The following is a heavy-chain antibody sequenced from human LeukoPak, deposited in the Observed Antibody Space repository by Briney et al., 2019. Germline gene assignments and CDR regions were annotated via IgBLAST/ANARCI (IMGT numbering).Heavy chain of an antibody. V-gene: IGHV4-59*01. CDR2: IYYSGST. CDR3: ARAKAPYSSTILFDY. CDR1: GGSISSYY. D-gene: IGHD2-2*01. J-gene: IGHJ4*02. Sequence: PSETLSLTCTVSGGSISSYYWSWIRQPPGKGLEWIGYIYYSGSTNYNPSLKSRVTISVDTSKNQFSLKLSSVTAADTAVYYCARAKAPYSSTILFDYWGQGTLVTDSS.